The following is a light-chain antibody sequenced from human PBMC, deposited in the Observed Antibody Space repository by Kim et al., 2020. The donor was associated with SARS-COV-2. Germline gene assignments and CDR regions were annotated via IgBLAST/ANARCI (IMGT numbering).Light chain of an antibody. CDR3: SAWDDSLNGLL. J-gene: IGLJ2*01. V-gene: IGLV1-44*01. CDR1: TSNIGSNT. Sequence: GQRVTISCSGRTSNIGSNTVNWYQQLPGTAPKLIMFGNNERPSGVPDRFSGSKSDTSASLAISGLQSDDEADYYCSAWDDSLNGLLFGGGTQLTVL. CDR2: GNN.